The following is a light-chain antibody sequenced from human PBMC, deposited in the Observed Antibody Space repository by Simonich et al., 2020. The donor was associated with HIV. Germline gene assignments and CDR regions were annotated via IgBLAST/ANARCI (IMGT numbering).Light chain of an antibody. CDR1: QSISSW. Sequence: DIQMTQSPSTLSGSVGDRVTITCRASQSISSWLAWYQQKPGKAPKLLIYKASSLESGVPSRFSGSGCGTEFTLTIASLQPDDSATYYCQQYNSYWTFGQGTKVEIK. V-gene: IGKV1-5*03. J-gene: IGKJ1*01. CDR3: QQYNSYWT. CDR2: KAS.